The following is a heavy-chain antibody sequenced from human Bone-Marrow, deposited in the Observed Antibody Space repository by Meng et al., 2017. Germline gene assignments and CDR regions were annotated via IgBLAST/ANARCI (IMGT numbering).Heavy chain of an antibody. CDR2: FDPEDGET. J-gene: IGHJ4*02. Sequence: ASVKVSCKVSGYTLTELSMHWVRQAPGKGLEWMGGFDPEDGETIYAQKFQGRATMTEDTSTDTAYMELSSLRSEDTAVYYCATGDTMIVVARRYFDYWGQGTLVTVSS. CDR1: GYTLTELS. CDR3: ATGDTMIVVARRYFDY. D-gene: IGHD3-22*01. V-gene: IGHV1-24*01.